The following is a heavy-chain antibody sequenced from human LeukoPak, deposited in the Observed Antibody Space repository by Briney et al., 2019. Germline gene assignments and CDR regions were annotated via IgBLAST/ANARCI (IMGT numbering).Heavy chain of an antibody. CDR2: IYHSGST. CDR1: GYSISSGYY. CDR3: ARLYYSYGIMDFDY. J-gene: IGHJ4*02. V-gene: IGHV4-38-2*01. D-gene: IGHD5-18*01. Sequence: SQTLSLTCAVSGYSISSGYYWGWIWQPPGKGLEWIGSIYHSGSTYYNPSLKSRVTISVDTSKNQFSLELSSVTAADTAVYYCARLYYSYGIMDFDYWGQGTLVTVSS.